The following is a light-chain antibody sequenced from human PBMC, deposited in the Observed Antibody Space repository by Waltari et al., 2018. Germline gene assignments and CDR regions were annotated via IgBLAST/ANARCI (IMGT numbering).Light chain of an antibody. V-gene: IGLV2-14*03. Sequence: QSALTQPASVSGSPGQSITISCTGTISDIGAYNHFSWYQQSPGQAPKLLIFDVSDRPPGVFDRFSGSKSGNTASLTISGLQAEDEADYYCSSFTTSSSWIFGGGTKLTVL. J-gene: IGLJ2*01. CDR1: ISDIGAYNH. CDR2: DVS. CDR3: SSFTTSSSWI.